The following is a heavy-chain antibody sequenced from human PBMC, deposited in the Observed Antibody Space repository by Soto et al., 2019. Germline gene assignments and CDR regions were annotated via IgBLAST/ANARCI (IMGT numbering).Heavy chain of an antibody. V-gene: IGHV1-18*01. CDR3: ARDSHDYDSSYWYFDF. D-gene: IGHD3-22*01. CDR2: ISSYNDKT. J-gene: IGHJ2*01. Sequence: HVRLVQSGAEVKKPGASVKVSCKTSGYTFRTYGIRWVRQAPGQGLEWMGWISSYNDKTKYSQKIEGRATMTTDTFTSTAYLELRSLRADDTAVYYCARDSHDYDSSYWYFDFWGRGTLVTVSS. CDR1: GYTFRTYG.